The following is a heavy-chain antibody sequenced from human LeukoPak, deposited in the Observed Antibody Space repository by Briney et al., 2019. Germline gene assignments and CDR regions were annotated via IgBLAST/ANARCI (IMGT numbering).Heavy chain of an antibody. CDR2: IQGDGGGV. CDR1: GFSFNNKG. D-gene: IGHD1-1*01. J-gene: IGHJ4*02. CDR3: SRDNNWAFDY. V-gene: IGHV3-30*02. Sequence: GGSLRLSCAASGFSFNNKGAHWVRQAPGKGLEWVALIQGDGGGVFYSDSVKGRFTVSRDSSQNTVYLQMNSLRIEDTAVYFCSRDNNWAFDYWGQGTLVTVSS.